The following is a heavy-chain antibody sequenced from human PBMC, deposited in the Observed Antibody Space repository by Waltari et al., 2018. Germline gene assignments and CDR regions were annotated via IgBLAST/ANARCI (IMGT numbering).Heavy chain of an antibody. D-gene: IGHD3-10*01. V-gene: IGHV4-38-2*01. CDR3: ARLLYGSGDWFDP. CDR1: GSSISSGYY. J-gene: IGHJ5*02. CDR2: VSHRWNT. Sequence: HVQLQESGPGLVKPSETLSLTCAVTGSSISSGYYWGWIRQPPRKGLEWIGSVSHRWNTNYNPSLKSRVTISLDTSKNQFSLNLRSLTAADTAVFYCARLLYGSGDWFDPWGQGTLVTVSS.